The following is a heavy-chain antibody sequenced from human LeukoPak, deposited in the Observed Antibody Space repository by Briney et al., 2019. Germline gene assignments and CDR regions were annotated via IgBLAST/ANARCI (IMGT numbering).Heavy chain of an antibody. J-gene: IGHJ4*02. Sequence: ASVKVSCKASGYTFTSYAMHWVRQAPGQRLEWMGWINAGNGNTKYSQKFQGRVTTTRDTSASTAYMELSSLRSEDTAAYYCASRFLEWSRGAFDYWGQGTLVTVSS. CDR3: ASRFLEWSRGAFDY. D-gene: IGHD3-3*01. CDR2: INAGNGNT. V-gene: IGHV1-3*01. CDR1: GYTFTSYA.